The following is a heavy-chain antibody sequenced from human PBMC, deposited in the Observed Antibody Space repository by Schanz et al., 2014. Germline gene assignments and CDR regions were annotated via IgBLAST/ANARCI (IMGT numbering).Heavy chain of an antibody. V-gene: IGHV1-2*06. J-gene: IGHJ5*02. CDR2: ISPSSGGT. CDR1: GYTFTNHY. CDR3: ARESVSRTRWFDP. D-gene: IGHD3-3*01. Sequence: QVQVIQSGPEVKKPGASVKVSCKASGYTFTNHYLHWVRQAPGQGLEWMGRISPSSGGTNNAQNFQCRGTMPKDTSINTVYMELSTLTSDDTAVYYCARESVSRTRWFDPWGQGTLVTVSS.